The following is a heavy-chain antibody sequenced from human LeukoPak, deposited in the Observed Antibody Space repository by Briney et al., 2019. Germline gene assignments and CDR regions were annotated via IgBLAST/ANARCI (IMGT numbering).Heavy chain of an antibody. CDR2: IDPNSGGT. D-gene: IGHD3-22*01. CDR1: GYTFTGYY. Sequence: ASVTVSCKASGYTFTGYYMHWVRQAPGQGLEWMGWIDPNSGGTNYAQKFQGRVTMTRDTSISTAYMELSRLRSDDTAVYYCARGTYYYDSSGGNWFDPWGQGTLVSVSS. V-gene: IGHV1-2*02. J-gene: IGHJ5*02. CDR3: ARGTYYYDSSGGNWFDP.